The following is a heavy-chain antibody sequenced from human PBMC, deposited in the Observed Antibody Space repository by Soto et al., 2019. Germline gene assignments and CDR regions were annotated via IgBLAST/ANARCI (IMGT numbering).Heavy chain of an antibody. Sequence: QEHLEQWGAGLLKPSETLSLTCAVYGGSFSGSLTDHYWTWIRQPPGKGLAWIGEISHSGRTKYNFSRKRRVSMSVDTTKNQFSMRLTSVTAADTAEYFCARGRGNRSGTFYQGWYFDLWGRGTLVSVSS. CDR1: GGSFSGSLTDHY. D-gene: IGHD3-10*01. CDR3: ARGRGNRSGTFYQGWYFDL. J-gene: IGHJ2*01. V-gene: IGHV4-34*01. CDR2: ISHSGRT.